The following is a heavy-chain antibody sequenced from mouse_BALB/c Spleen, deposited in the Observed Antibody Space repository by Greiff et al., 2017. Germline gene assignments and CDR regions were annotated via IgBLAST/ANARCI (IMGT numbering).Heavy chain of an antibody. D-gene: IGHD2-4*01. CDR3: ARDRYDYDYAMDY. J-gene: IGHJ4*01. CDR2: ISDSGSYT. CDR1: GFTFSDYY. Sequence: EVKLVESGGGLVKPGGSLKLSCAASGFTFSDYYMYWVRQTPEKRLEWVATISDSGSYTYYPDSVKGRFTISRDNAKNNLYLQMSSLKSEDTAMYYCARDRYDYDYAMDYWGQGTSVTVSS. V-gene: IGHV5-4*02.